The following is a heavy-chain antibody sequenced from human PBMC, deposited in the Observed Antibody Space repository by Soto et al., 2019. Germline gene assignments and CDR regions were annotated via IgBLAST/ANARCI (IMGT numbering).Heavy chain of an antibody. CDR1: GGSISNGNYY. CDR3: AKNGTTRPWFDP. J-gene: IGHJ5*02. Sequence: PSETLSLTCTVSGGSISNGNYYWSGIRQLPGKGLEWIGNIYYSGSTSYNPSLKSRVTISIDTSKNQFSLKLRSVVAADTAIYYCAKNGTTRPWFDPWGQGTLVTVSS. D-gene: IGHD1-1*01. CDR2: IYYSGST. V-gene: IGHV4-31*03.